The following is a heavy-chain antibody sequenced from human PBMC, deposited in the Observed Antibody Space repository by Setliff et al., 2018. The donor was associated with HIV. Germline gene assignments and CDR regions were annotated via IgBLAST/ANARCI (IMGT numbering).Heavy chain of an antibody. CDR3: AVYGSPPYYLDY. D-gene: IGHD6-13*01. Sequence: ASVKVSCKASGHSFTTYFLHWVRQAPGQGLEWMGMINPSGGEPSYAQRFQGRVTMTRDTSTSTVFMDLSSLSFEDTAVYYCAVYGSPPYYLDYWGQGTPVTVSS. CDR2: INPSGGEP. V-gene: IGHV1-46*01. CDR1: GHSFTTYF. J-gene: IGHJ4*02.